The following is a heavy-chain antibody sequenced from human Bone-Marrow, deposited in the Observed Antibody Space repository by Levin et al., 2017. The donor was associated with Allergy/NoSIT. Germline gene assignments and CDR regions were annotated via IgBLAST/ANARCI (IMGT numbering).Heavy chain of an antibody. CDR2: ILYDGTYA. J-gene: IGHJ5*01. Sequence: LSLTCAASGFTFSNYGIHWVRQAPGKGLEWVAGILYDGTYAQYADSVKGRFTISRDNPKNTAYLQMNSLRPEDTSVYYCAKLRGRGSYYAGGAFDSWGQGTLVTVSS. CDR1: GFTFSNYG. D-gene: IGHD3-10*01. CDR3: AKLRGRGSYYAGGAFDS. V-gene: IGHV3-30*18.